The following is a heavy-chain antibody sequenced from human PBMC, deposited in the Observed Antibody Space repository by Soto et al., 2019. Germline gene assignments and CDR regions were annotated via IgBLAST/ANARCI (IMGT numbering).Heavy chain of an antibody. CDR3: ARDKGRQQLGGNYYYITDI. Sequence: ASVKVSCKASGYTFTSYGISGVRQAPGQGLEWMGGIIPIFPTPDYGQRFQGRVTITADESAGTVYMELRGLRSEDTAVYFCARDKGRQQLGGNYYYITDIWGQGTTVTVSS. CDR1: GYTFTSYG. D-gene: IGHD3-3*02. CDR2: IIPIFPTP. V-gene: IGHV1-69*13. J-gene: IGHJ6*02.